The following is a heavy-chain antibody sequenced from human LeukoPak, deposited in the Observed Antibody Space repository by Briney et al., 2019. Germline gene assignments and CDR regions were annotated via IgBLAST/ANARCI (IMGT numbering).Heavy chain of an antibody. CDR2: ISGGGGST. CDR3: AKWARDCSSTSCYMRY. D-gene: IGHD2-2*02. J-gene: IGHJ4*02. CDR1: GFTFSSYA. V-gene: IGHV3-23*01. Sequence: GGSLRLSCAASGFTFSSYAMSWVRQAPGKGLEWVSAISGGGGSTYYADSVKGRFTISRDNSKNTLYLQMNSLRAEDTAVYYCAKWARDCSSTSCYMRYWGQGTLVTVST.